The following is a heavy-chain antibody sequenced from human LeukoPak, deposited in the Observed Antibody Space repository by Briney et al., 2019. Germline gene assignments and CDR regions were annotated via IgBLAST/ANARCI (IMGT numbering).Heavy chain of an antibody. V-gene: IGHV4-59*08. Sequence: SETLSLTCTVSGGSISSYHWSWIRQPPGKGLEWIGYIYYSGSTNYNPSLKSRVTISVDTSKNQFSLKLSSVTAADTAVYYCASSYYDSSGPFDYWGQGTLVTVSS. J-gene: IGHJ4*02. CDR3: ASSYYDSSGPFDY. D-gene: IGHD3-22*01. CDR1: GGSISSYH. CDR2: IYYSGST.